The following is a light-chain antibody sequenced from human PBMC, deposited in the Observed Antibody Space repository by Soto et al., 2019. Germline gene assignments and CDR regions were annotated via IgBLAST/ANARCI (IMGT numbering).Light chain of an antibody. J-gene: IGKJ1*01. CDR3: QQYDKWPRT. CDR1: QTTSGKY. Sequence: EIVLTQSPGTLSLSPGESATLSCRTSQTTSGKYLAWYQQRPGLAPRLLVYGASRRATGIPDRFSGGGSGAEYTLTISSLQSEDFAVYYCQQYDKWPRTFGQGTKVDIK. V-gene: IGKV3-20*01. CDR2: GAS.